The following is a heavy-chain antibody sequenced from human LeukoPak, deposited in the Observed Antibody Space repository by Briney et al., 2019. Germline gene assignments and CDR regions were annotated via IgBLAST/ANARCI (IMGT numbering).Heavy chain of an antibody. J-gene: IGHJ6*02. CDR1: GFTFSNYW. CDR3: ARHMELELLASSAYSYGMDV. Sequence: PGGSLRLSCVVSGFTFSNYWMTWVRQAPGKGLEWVANIKHDGSEKYYVDSVKGRFTISRDNAKNSLCLQMNSLRAEDTAVYYCARHMELELLASSAYSYGMDVWGRGTTVTVSS. D-gene: IGHD1-7*01. CDR2: IKHDGSEK. V-gene: IGHV3-7*01.